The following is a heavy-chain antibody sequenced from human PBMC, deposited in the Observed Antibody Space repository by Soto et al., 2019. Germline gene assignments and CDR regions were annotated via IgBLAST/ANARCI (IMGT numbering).Heavy chain of an antibody. CDR2: IYWNDDK. D-gene: IGHD2-2*02. J-gene: IGHJ6*02. Sequence: GSGPTLVNPTQTLTLTCTFSGFSLSTSGVGVGWIRQPPGKALEWLALIYWNDDKRYSPSLKSRLTITKDTSKNQVVLTTTNMDPVDTATYYCAHSTLGYTVAPFYYGMDVWGQGTTVTVPS. CDR3: AHSTLGYTVAPFYYGMDV. V-gene: IGHV2-5*01. CDR1: GFSLSTSGVG.